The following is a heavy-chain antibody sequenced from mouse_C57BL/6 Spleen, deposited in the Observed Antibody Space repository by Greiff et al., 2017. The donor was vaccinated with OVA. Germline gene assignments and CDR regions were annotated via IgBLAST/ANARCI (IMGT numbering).Heavy chain of an antibody. Sequence: QVQLQQSGAELVRPGSSVKLSCKASGYTFTSYWMDWVKQRPGQGLEWIGNIYPSDSETHYNQKFKDKATVTVDKSSSTAYMQLSSLTSEDSAVYYCAREGPPGNYDYWGQGTTLTVSS. CDR2: IYPSDSET. J-gene: IGHJ2*01. CDR1: GYTFTSYW. V-gene: IGHV1-61*01. CDR3: AREGPPGNYDY. D-gene: IGHD2-1*01.